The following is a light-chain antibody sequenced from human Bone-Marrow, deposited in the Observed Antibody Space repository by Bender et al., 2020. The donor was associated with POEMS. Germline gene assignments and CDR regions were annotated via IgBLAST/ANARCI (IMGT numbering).Light chain of an antibody. V-gene: IGLV1-44*01. CDR2: SSH. J-gene: IGLJ3*02. Sequence: QSVLTQPPSASGTPGQRVTISCSGGSSNIGAHAVNWYQHLPGTAPNLLIYSSHRRHSEVPCRFSGSRSGTSASLAIGGLQSEDEAEYYCAVWDDSLNGWVFGGGTKLTVL. CDR3: AVWDDSLNGWV. CDR1: SSNIGAHA.